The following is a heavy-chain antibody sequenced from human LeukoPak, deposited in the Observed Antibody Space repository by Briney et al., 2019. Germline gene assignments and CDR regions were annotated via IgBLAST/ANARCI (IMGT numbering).Heavy chain of an antibody. V-gene: IGHV3-23*01. CDR3: AKNQQLVAGHVDY. CDR1: GFNFSSYA. Sequence: GGTLRLSCAAFGFNFSSYALSWVRPHPANELDLVSAISGSGGSTYYADSVKGRFTTSRDNSKNPLYLQMNSLRAEDTAVYYCAKNQQLVAGHVDYWGQGTLVTVSS. D-gene: IGHD6-13*01. CDR2: ISGSGGST. J-gene: IGHJ4*02.